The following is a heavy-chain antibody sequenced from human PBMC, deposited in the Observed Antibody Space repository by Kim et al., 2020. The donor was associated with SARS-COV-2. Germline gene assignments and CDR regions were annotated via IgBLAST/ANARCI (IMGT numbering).Heavy chain of an antibody. CDR3: ARDLGVRGMDV. CDR2: IYSGGST. D-gene: IGHD3-10*01. Sequence: GGSLRLSCAASGFTVSSNYMSWVRQAPGKGLEWVSVIYSGGSTYYAASVKGRLTISRDNSKNTLYLQMNSLRAEDTAVYYCARDLGVRGMDVWGQGTSVTASS. CDR1: GFTVSSNY. V-gene: IGHV3-66*01. J-gene: IGHJ6*02.